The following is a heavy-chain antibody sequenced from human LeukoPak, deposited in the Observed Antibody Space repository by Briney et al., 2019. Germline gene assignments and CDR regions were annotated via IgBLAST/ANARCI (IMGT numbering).Heavy chain of an antibody. CDR1: GFTFSSYS. V-gene: IGHV3-48*01. CDR3: ARDGQNGSPYATDV. CDR2: ISDSSHAI. Sequence: SGGSLRLSCAASGFTFSSYSMIWVRQAPGKGLEWVSYISDSSHAIYHADSVKGRFTISRDNAKDSLYLQMNSLRAEDTAIYYCARDGQNGSPYATDVWGQGTTVTVSS. J-gene: IGHJ6*02. D-gene: IGHD3-10*01.